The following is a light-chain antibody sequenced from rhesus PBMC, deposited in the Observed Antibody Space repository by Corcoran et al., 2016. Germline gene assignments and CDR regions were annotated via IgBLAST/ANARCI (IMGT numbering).Light chain of an antibody. CDR2: QAS. V-gene: IGKV7-13*01. CDR3: LQSKNSPRT. Sequence: DIVLTQSPASLAVSPGQRATITCRASERVSFFGINLIHWYQQKPGQPPKLLIYQASNKNTGVPARFSGSGSGTDFTRTINPVEADDAADYYCLQSKNSPRTFGQGTKVEIK. CDR1: ERVSFFGINL. J-gene: IGKJ1*01.